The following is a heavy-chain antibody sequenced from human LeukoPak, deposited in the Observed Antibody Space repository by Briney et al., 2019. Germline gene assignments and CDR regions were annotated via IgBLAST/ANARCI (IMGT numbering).Heavy chain of an antibody. Sequence: GGSLRLSCAASGFTFSSYWMSWVRQAPGKGLEWVANIKQDGSAKTYVDSVKGRFTLSRGNAENSLYLQMNSLRAEDTAVYYCVRATTDKNVGSFDYWGQGALVTVSP. CDR2: IKQDGSAK. CDR3: VRATTDKNVGSFDY. V-gene: IGHV3-7*04. J-gene: IGHJ4*02. CDR1: GFTFSSYW. D-gene: IGHD1-1*01.